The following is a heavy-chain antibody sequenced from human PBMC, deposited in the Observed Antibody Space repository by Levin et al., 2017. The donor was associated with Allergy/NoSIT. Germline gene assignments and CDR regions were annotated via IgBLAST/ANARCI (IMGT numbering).Heavy chain of an antibody. CDR1: GYRFTSYW. Sequence: KVSCKGSGYRFTSYWIGWVRQPPGKGLAWMGIIYPSYSDTRYRPTFQGRVTITADKSIGTAYLQSSSLEASDTGIYYCARRGNGSCYYYMDVWGKGTAVTVSS. J-gene: IGHJ6*03. D-gene: IGHD4-23*01. CDR2: IYPSYSDT. V-gene: IGHV5-51*01. CDR3: ARRGNGSCYYYMDV.